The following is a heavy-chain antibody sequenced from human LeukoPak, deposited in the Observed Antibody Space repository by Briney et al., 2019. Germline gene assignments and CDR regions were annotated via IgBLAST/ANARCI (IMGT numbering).Heavy chain of an antibody. CDR2: ISGNGGST. V-gene: IGHV3-64*01. J-gene: IGHJ4*02. Sequence: PGGPLRLSCAASGFTFSNYAMHWVRQAPGKGLEYVSAISGNGGSTYYANSVKGRFTISRDNSKNTLYLQMGSLRAGDMAVYYCARDRWGCTSTSCYDFGYWGQGTLVTVSS. CDR3: ARDRWGCTSTSCYDFGY. D-gene: IGHD2-2*01. CDR1: GFTFSNYA.